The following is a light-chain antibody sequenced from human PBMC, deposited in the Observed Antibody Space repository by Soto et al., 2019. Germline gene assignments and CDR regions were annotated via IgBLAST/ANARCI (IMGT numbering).Light chain of an antibody. J-gene: IGLJ1*01. CDR1: SSDVGGYNY. V-gene: IGLV2-14*01. CDR2: DVS. CDR3: SSYTSSSTSV. Sequence: QSVLTQPASGSGSPGQSITISCTGTSSDVGGYNYVSWYQQHPGKAPKLMIYDVSNRPSGVSNRFSGSKSGNTASLTISGLQAEDGADYYCSSYTSSSTSVFGTGTKVTVL.